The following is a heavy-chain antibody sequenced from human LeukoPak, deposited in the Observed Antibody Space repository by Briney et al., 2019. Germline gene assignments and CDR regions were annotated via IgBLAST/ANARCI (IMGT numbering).Heavy chain of an antibody. CDR1: GGSISSGGYY. V-gene: IGHV4-31*03. D-gene: IGHD2-15*01. CDR2: IYYSGST. Sequence: SQTLSLTCTVSGGSISSGGYYWSWIRQHPGKGLEWIGYIYYSGSTNYNPSLKSRVTISVDTFKNQFSLKLSSVTAADTAVYYCARWTPDIVVVVAATGVGYAFDIWGQGTMVTVSS. CDR3: ARWTPDIVVVVAATGVGYAFDI. J-gene: IGHJ3*02.